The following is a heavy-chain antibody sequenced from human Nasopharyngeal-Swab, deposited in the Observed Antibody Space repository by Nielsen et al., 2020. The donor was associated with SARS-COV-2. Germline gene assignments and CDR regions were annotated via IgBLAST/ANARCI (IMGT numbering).Heavy chain of an antibody. CDR3: AKDGGLTTFPYYYYYGMDV. Sequence: GESLKISCAASGFTFSSYAMSWVRQAPGKGLEWVSAISGSGGSTYYADSVKVRFTISRDNSKNTLYLQMNSLRAEDTAVYYCAKDGGLTTFPYYYYYGMDVWGQGTTVTVSS. V-gene: IGHV3-23*01. J-gene: IGHJ6*02. D-gene: IGHD4/OR15-4a*01. CDR2: ISGSGGST. CDR1: GFTFSSYA.